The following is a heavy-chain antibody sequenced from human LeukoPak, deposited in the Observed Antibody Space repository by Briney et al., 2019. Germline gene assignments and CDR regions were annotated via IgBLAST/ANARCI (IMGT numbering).Heavy chain of an antibody. CDR3: ARYSYGQYDY. CDR2: IYSSGTT. V-gene: IGHV4-4*07. D-gene: IGHD5-18*01. CDR1: GGCISSYY. Sequence: KPSETLSLTCTVSGGCISSYYWSWIRQPAGKGLEWIGRIYSSGTTHYNPSLKSRVTISVDTSKNQFSLKLSSVTAADTAVYYCARYSYGQYDYWGQGTLVTVSS. J-gene: IGHJ4*02.